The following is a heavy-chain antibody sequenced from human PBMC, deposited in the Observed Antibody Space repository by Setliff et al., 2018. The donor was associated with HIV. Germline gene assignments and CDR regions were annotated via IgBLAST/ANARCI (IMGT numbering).Heavy chain of an antibody. CDR2: IYTTGST. J-gene: IGHJ6*03. D-gene: IGHD3-16*02. V-gene: IGHV4-4*09. Sequence: PPETLSLTCTVSGDSISNYYWSWVRQPPGKGLGWIGYIYTTGSTNYNPSLKSRVTMSVDTSKNQFSLRLTSVTAADTAVYYCARDTGGEITFGGVTVNYYYYMDVWGKGTTVTVSS. CDR3: ARDTGGEITFGGVTVNYYYYMDV. CDR1: GDSISNYY.